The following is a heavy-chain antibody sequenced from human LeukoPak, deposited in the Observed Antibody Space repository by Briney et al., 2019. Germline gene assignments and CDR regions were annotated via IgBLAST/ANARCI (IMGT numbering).Heavy chain of an antibody. CDR2: IYYSGST. CDR1: GGSISSSSYY. Sequence: SETLSLTCTVSGGSISSSSYYWGWIRQPPGKGLEWIGSIYYSGSTYYNPSLKSRVTMSVDTSKNQFSLKLSSVTAADTAVYYCAREEYSSSEFDPWGQGTLVTVSS. D-gene: IGHD6-13*01. CDR3: AREEYSSSEFDP. V-gene: IGHV4-39*07. J-gene: IGHJ5*02.